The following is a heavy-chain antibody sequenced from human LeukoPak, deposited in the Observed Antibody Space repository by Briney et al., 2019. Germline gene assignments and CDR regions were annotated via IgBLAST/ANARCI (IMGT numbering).Heavy chain of an antibody. V-gene: IGHV3-43*02. D-gene: IGHD6-19*01. CDR3: ARESESSGWYDY. CDR1: GFMFHDYA. CDR2: ISGDGGST. Sequence: GGTLRLSCAAPGFMFHDYAIHWVRQPPGKGLEWVSLISGDGGSTFYAVSVKGRFTISRDNSKNSLYLQMNSLRSDDTALYYCARESESSGWYDYWGQGTLVTVSS. J-gene: IGHJ4*02.